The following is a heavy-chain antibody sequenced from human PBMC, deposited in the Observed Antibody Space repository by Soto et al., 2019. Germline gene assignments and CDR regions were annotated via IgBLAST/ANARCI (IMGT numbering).Heavy chain of an antibody. CDR2: IVVGSGNT. V-gene: IGHV1-58*01. CDR1: GFTFTNSA. Sequence: SVKVSCKASGFTFTNSAVQWVRQARGQRLEWIGRIVVGSGNTNYAQKFQERVTITRDMSTSTAYMELSSLRSEDTAVYYCARDSPPNDYWGQGTLVTVSS. CDR3: ARDSPPNDY. J-gene: IGHJ4*02.